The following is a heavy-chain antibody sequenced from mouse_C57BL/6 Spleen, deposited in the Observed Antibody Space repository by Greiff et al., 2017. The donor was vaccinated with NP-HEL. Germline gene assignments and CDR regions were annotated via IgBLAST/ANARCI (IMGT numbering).Heavy chain of an antibody. V-gene: IGHV5-17*01. CDR1: GFTFSDYG. CDR2: ISSGSSTI. Sequence: VQLKESGGGLVKPGGSLKLSCAASGFTFSDYGMHWVRQAPEKGLEWVAYISSGSSTIYYADTVKGRFTISRDNAKNTLFLQMTSLRSEDTAMYYCARERWGYFDYWGQGTTLTVSS. D-gene: IGHD2-3*01. J-gene: IGHJ2*01. CDR3: ARERWGYFDY.